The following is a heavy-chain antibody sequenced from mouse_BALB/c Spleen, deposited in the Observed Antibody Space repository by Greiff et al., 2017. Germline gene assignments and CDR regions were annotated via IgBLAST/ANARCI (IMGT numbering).Heavy chain of an antibody. D-gene: IGHD1-1*01. J-gene: IGHJ2*01. CDR1: GFTFSDYY. V-gene: IGHV5-4*02. CDR2: ISDGGSYT. CDR3: ARAYYYGSSYIDY. Sequence: EVQGVESGGGLVKPGGSLKLSCAASGFTFSDYYMYWVRQTPEKRLEWVATISDGGSYTYYPDSVKGRFTISRDNAKNNLYLQMSSLKSEDTAMYYCARAYYYGSSYIDYWGQGTTLTVSS.